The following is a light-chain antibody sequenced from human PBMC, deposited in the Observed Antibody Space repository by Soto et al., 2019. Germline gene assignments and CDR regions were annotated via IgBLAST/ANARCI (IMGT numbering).Light chain of an antibody. CDR1: SSDVGGYNS. V-gene: IGLV2-8*01. CDR2: EVS. CDR3: SSYAGSNKGVV. Sequence: QSALTQPPSASGSPGQSVTISCTGTSSDVGGYNSVSWCQQYPGKAPKLMIYEVSTRPSGVPDRFSGSKSGNTASLTVSGLQAEDEADYYCSSYAGSNKGVVFGGGTKLTVL. J-gene: IGLJ2*01.